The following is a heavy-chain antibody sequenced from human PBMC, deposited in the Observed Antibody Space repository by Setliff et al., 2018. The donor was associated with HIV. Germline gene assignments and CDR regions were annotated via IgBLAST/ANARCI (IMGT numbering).Heavy chain of an antibody. CDR3: AKEDGRWGSSLYHHVMDV. J-gene: IGHJ6*03. D-gene: IGHD3-16*01. CDR1: GFHFSSHA. V-gene: IGHV3-30*18. Sequence: GGSLRLSCAASGFHFSSHAIHWVRQAPGKGLEWVALVTSDGHTKFYGDSVKGRFTVSRDNYRNRVYLQMTSLRVDDTAVFYCAKEDGRWGSSLYHHVMDVWGKGTTVTVSS. CDR2: VTSDGHTK.